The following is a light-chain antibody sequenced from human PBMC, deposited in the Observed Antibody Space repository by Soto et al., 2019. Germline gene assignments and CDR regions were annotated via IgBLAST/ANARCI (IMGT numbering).Light chain of an antibody. CDR1: QGIAPY. Sequence: DVPMTQSPSSLSAFVGDRVTITCRASQGIAPYLAWFQQKPGKVPKLLIYATSTLQSGVPSRFSGSGSGTDFTLNINSLQPEDVGTYYCQKYNSAPLTVGGGTKVEIK. J-gene: IGKJ4*01. CDR3: QKYNSAPLT. CDR2: ATS. V-gene: IGKV1-27*01.